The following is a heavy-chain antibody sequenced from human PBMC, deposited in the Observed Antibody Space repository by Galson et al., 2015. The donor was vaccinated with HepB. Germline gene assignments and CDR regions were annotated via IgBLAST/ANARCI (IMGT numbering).Heavy chain of an antibody. CDR1: GDSVSSNSAA. D-gene: IGHD3-16*02. CDR2: TYYRSKWYN. V-gene: IGHV6-1*01. J-gene: IGHJ5*02. Sequence: CAISGDSVSSNSAAWNWIRQSPSRGLEWLGRTYYRSKWYNDYAVSVKSRITINPDTSKNQFSLQLNSVTPEDTAVYYCAREKFVITFGGVIVRLDYWFGPWGQGTLVTVSS. CDR3: AREKFVITFGGVIVRLDYWFGP.